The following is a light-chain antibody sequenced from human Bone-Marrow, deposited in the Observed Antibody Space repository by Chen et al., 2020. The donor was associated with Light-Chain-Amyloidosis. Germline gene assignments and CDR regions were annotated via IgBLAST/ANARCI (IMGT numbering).Light chain of an antibody. CDR2: EDS. CDR1: STDVGHYNL. V-gene: IGLV2-23*01. CDR3: CSSSDTDTLI. Sequence: QSALTQPASVAWSVGQSITISCTGTSTDVGHYNLVSWYQQHPGEAPKLMIYEDSERPSGVSNRFSGSKSGNTASLTISGLQTEDQADYYCCSSSDTDTLIFGTGTRLTVL. J-gene: IGLJ2*01.